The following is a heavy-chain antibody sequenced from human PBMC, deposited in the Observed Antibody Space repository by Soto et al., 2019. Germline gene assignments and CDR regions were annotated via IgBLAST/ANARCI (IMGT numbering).Heavy chain of an antibody. Sequence: ASVKVSCKASGYTFTSYYMHWVRQAPGQGLEWMGIINPSGGSTSYAQKFQGRVTMTRDTSTSTVYMELSSLRSEDTAVYYCASLAVAGTRAWYFDYWGQGTLVTVSS. CDR2: INPSGGST. J-gene: IGHJ4*02. V-gene: IGHV1-46*03. CDR1: GYTFTSYY. CDR3: ASLAVAGTRAWYFDY. D-gene: IGHD6-19*01.